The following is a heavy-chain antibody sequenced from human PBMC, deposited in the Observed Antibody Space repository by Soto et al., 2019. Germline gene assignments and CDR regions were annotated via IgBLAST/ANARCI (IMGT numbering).Heavy chain of an antibody. D-gene: IGHD3-16*01. J-gene: IGHJ1*01. Sequence: EQLVQSGAEVKKPGSSVKVSCKDFGGFFSGYPISWVERAPGKGFEWRGGIFPVLGKPFYAQKFQGRVTITADESTNTAYMELSSLRSEDTAMYYCARGDSPYVWFNEFWGQGSLVTVSS. CDR3: ARGDSPYVWFNEF. V-gene: IGHV1-69*01. CDR1: GGFFSGYP. CDR2: IFPVLGKP.